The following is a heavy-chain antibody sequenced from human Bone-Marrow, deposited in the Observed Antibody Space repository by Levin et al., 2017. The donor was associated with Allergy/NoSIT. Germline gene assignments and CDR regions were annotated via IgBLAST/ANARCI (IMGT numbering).Heavy chain of an antibody. D-gene: IGHD4-23*01. CDR3: TRDVHGGKSLLEY. Sequence: PGESLKISCKASGYSFTTYTINWVRQAPGQGLEWMGWINTDTGNPTYAQGFTGRFVFSSDTSVTTAYLQITSLKAEDTAVYYCTRDVHGGKSLLEYWGQGTVVTVSS. CDR1: GYSFTTYT. CDR2: INTDTGNP. V-gene: IGHV7-4-1*02. J-gene: IGHJ4*02.